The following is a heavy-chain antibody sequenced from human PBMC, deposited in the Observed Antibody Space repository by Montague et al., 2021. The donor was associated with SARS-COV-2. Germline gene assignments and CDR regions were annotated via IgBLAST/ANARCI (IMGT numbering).Heavy chain of an antibody. CDR3: AGHTRSRVIGNYFDP. CDR2: ASYSGST. V-gene: IGHV4-39*01. D-gene: IGHD2-21*01. Sequence: SETLSLTCTVSDGYFSSGVYEWWGWIRQPPGKGLQWIGSASYSGSTTYNPSLKNRVTVSVDTSGSQFYLRLHSVTATDTAVYCCAGHTRSRVIGNYFDPWGQGTLVTVSS. J-gene: IGHJ4*02. CDR1: DGYFSSGVYE.